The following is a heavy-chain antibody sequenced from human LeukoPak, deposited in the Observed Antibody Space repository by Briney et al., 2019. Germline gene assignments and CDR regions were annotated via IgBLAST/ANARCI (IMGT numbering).Heavy chain of an antibody. CDR3: ARDRGVSYFDY. J-gene: IGHJ4*02. CDR2: IGSSGGST. V-gene: IGHV3-23*01. Sequence: GGSLRLSCAASGFNFITAAMTWVRQAPGKGLEWVSLIGSSGGSTYYADSVKGRFTISKDNSKNTLYLQMNSLRAEDTAVYYCARDRGVSYFDYWGQGTLVTVSS. D-gene: IGHD5/OR15-5a*01. CDR1: GFNFITAA.